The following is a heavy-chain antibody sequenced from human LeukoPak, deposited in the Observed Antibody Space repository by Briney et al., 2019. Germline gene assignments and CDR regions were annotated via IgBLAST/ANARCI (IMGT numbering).Heavy chain of an antibody. Sequence: GGSLRLSCAASGFTFSSYAIHWVRQAPGKGLEWVAVISYDGSNKYYADSVKGRFTISRDNSKNTLYLQMNSLRAEDTAVYYCARTRTDFVGYYFDYWGQGSLVTVSS. CDR3: ARTRTDFVGYYFDY. CDR1: GFTFSSYA. V-gene: IGHV3-30*04. D-gene: IGHD3/OR15-3a*01. J-gene: IGHJ4*02. CDR2: ISYDGSNK.